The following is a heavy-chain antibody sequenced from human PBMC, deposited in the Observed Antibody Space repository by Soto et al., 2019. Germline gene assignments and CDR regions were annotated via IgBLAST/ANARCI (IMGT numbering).Heavy chain of an antibody. CDR1: GYSFTSDY. Sequence: QVQLVQSGAEVKKPGASVKLSCKASGYSFTSDYIDWVRQAPGQGLEWIGMINPSGGSTESAQKFQGRVTMTRDTSTSTVYLELSGLRFEDTAVYFCAREAAVGPIDNWGQGTLVTVSS. V-gene: IGHV1-46*01. CDR3: AREAAVGPIDN. D-gene: IGHD6-13*01. J-gene: IGHJ4*02. CDR2: INPSGGST.